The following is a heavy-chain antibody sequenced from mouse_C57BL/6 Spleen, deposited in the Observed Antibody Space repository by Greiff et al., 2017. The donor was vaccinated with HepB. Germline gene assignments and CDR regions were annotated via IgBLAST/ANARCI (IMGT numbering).Heavy chain of an antibody. CDR1: GYTFTDYY. CDR3: ARDGSEDY. V-gene: IGHV1-76*01. D-gene: IGHD1-1*01. CDR2: IYPGSGNT. Sequence: QVQLQQSGAELVRPGASVKLSCKASGYTFTDYYINWVKQRPGQGLEWIARIYPGSGNTYYNEKFKGKATLTAEKSSSTAYMQLSSLTSEDSAVYFCARDGSEDYWGQGTTLTVSS. J-gene: IGHJ2*01.